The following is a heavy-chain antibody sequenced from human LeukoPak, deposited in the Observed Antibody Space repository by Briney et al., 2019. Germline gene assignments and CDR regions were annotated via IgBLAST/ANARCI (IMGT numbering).Heavy chain of an antibody. J-gene: IGHJ4*02. V-gene: IGHV3-23*01. CDR1: GITFSNYG. CDR2: ISDSGGRT. D-gene: IGHD3-22*01. CDR3: AKRGVVIRVILVGFHKEAYYFDS. Sequence: GGSLRLSCAVSGITFSNYGMSWVRQAPGKGLEWVAGISDSGGRTNYADSVKGRFTISRDNPKNTLYLQMNSLRAEDTAVYFCAKRGVVIRVILVGFHKEAYYFDSWGQGALVTVSS.